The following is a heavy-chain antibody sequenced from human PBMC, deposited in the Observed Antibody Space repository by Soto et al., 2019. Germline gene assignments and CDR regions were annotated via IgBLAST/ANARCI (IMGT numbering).Heavy chain of an antibody. V-gene: IGHV3-23*01. J-gene: IGHJ6*02. CDR1: GFTFSSYA. Sequence: EVQLLESGGGLVQPGGSLRLSCAASGFTFSSYAMSWVRQAPGKGLEWVSAISGSGGSTYYADSVKGRFTISRDNSKNTLYLQMNSLRAEDTAVYYCAKDTPYSSSFYYGMDVWGQGTKVTVSS. D-gene: IGHD6-6*01. CDR2: ISGSGGST. CDR3: AKDTPYSSSFYYGMDV.